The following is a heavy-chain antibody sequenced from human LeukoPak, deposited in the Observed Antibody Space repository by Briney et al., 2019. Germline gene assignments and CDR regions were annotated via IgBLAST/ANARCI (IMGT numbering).Heavy chain of an antibody. CDR3: ARDGLNYYDSSGTPV. Sequence: ASVKVSCKASGYTFTSYYMHWVRQAPGQGLEWMGIINPSGGSTSYAQKFQGRVTTTRDTSTSTVYMELSSLRSEDTAVYYCARDGLNYYDSSGTPVWGQGTMVTVSS. CDR2: INPSGGST. D-gene: IGHD3-22*01. CDR1: GYTFTSYY. V-gene: IGHV1-46*01. J-gene: IGHJ3*01.